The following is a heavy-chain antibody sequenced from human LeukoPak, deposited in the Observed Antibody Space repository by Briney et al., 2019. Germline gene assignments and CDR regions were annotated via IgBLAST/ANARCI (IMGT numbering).Heavy chain of an antibody. Sequence: PGGSLRLSCAASGFTFSDHYMDWVRQAPGRGLEWVGRVRSKPNSYTTEYATSVKGRFTISRDDSKNSLYLQMNSLKTEDTAVYYCVRKVLVANVFDYWGQGTLVTVSS. J-gene: IGHJ4*02. D-gene: IGHD4/OR15-4a*01. V-gene: IGHV3-72*01. CDR2: VRSKPNSYTT. CDR1: GFTFSDHY. CDR3: VRKVLVANVFDY.